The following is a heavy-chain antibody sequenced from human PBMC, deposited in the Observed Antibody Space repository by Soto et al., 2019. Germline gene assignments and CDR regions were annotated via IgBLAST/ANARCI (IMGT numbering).Heavy chain of an antibody. Sequence: GGSLRLSCAASGFTFSTYGMNWVRQAPGKGLEWVSAISASGDSTYYADSVKGRFTISRDTSKNTVYLQMNSLRAEDTAAYFCAKATVTTRGYFDYWGQGTLVTVSS. CDR3: AKATVTTRGYFDY. V-gene: IGHV3-23*01. CDR2: ISASGDST. CDR1: GFTFSTYG. J-gene: IGHJ4*02. D-gene: IGHD4-17*01.